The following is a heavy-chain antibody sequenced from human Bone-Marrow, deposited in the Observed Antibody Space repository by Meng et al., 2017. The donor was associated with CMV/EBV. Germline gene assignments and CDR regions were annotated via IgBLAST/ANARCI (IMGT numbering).Heavy chain of an antibody. CDR1: GFTFRSYA. D-gene: IGHD2-2*01. CDR3: ARGGVVVVPDASSYYYHGMDV. J-gene: IGHJ6*02. V-gene: IGHV3-30*04. CDR2: ISYDGSNK. Sequence: GESLKISCGASGFTFRSYAMHWVRQAPGKGLEGVAVISYDGSNKYDADSVKGRCTISRDNSKNALYQQMNSRRAEDTAVYSCARGGVVVVPDASSYYYHGMDVWGQGTTVTVSS.